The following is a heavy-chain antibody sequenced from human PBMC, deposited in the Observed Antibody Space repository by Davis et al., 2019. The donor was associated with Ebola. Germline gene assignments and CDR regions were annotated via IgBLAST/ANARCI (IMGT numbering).Heavy chain of an antibody. Sequence: GESLKISCAASGFTFSNAWMNWVRQAPGKGLEWVGRIKNKADGETTDYAAPVKGRFTISRDDSKTTLFLQMNSLKTEDTAVYYCTTEQGIVGATTVLWGQGTLVTVSS. J-gene: IGHJ4*02. V-gene: IGHV3-15*07. D-gene: IGHD1-26*01. CDR1: GFTFSNAW. CDR2: IKNKADGETT. CDR3: TTEQGIVGATTVL.